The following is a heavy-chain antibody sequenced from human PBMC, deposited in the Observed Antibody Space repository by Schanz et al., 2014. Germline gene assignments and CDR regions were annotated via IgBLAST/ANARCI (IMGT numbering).Heavy chain of an antibody. CDR3: ASSGDGYSSSWDFDY. D-gene: IGHD6-13*01. J-gene: IGHJ4*02. CDR1: GGTFSTYT. CDR2: IIPILGIA. Sequence: QVQVVQSGAEVKKPGASVKVSCKASGGTFSTYTISWVRQAPGQGLEWMGRIIPILGIANYAQKFQGRVTITADKSTFTAYMDVSSLRSEDAAVYYCASSGDGYSSSWDFDYWGQGTLVTVSS. V-gene: IGHV1-69*02.